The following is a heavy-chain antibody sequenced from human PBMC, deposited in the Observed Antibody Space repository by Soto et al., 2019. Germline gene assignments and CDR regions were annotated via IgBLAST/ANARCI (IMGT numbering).Heavy chain of an antibody. J-gene: IGHJ4*02. Sequence: SETLSLTCAVYGGSFSGYYWSWIRQPPGKGLEWIGEINHSGSTNYDPSLKSRVTISVDTSKNQFSLKLSSVTAADTAVYYCASEVWSSSRHRVYWGQGTLVTVSS. CDR3: ASEVWSSSRHRVY. D-gene: IGHD6-13*01. CDR2: INHSGST. CDR1: GGSFSGYY. V-gene: IGHV4-34*01.